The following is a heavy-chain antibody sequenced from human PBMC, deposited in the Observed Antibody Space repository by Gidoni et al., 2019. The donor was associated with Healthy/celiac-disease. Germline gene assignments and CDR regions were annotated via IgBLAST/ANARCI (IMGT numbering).Heavy chain of an antibody. V-gene: IGHV4-61*02. CDR3: ARVGYSYGSPYDYYYGMDV. D-gene: IGHD5-18*01. J-gene: IGHJ6*02. Sequence: QVQLQEPGPGLVKPSQTLSLTCTVSGASISSGSYYWSWIRQPAGKGLEWIGRIYTSGSTNYNPSLKSRVTISVDTSKNQFSLKLSSVTAADTAVYYCARVGYSYGSPYDYYYGMDVWGQGTTVTVSS. CDR1: GASISSGSYY. CDR2: IYTSGST.